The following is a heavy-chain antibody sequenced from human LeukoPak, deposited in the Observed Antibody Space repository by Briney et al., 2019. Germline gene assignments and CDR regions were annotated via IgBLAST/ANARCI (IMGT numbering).Heavy chain of an antibody. V-gene: IGHV3-30*02. D-gene: IGHD3-9*01. CDR2: IRYDGSNK. CDR1: GFTFSSYG. J-gene: IGHJ4*02. CDR3: SKDSDILTGYYNPFDY. Sequence: GGSLRLSCAASGFTFSSYGMHWGRQAPGKGLERVAFIRYDGSNKYYADSVKGRFTISRDNSKNTLNLQMNSLRAEDTAVYYCSKDSDILTGYYNPFDYWGQGTLVTVSS.